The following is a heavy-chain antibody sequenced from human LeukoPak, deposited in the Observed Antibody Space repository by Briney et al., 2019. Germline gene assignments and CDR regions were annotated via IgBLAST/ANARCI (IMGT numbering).Heavy chain of an antibody. J-gene: IGHJ4*02. CDR2: ISYDGSNK. CDR3: ARSREMATMSY. Sequence: GGSLRLSCAASGFTFSSYAMHWVRQAPGKGLEWVAVISYDGSNKYYADSVKGRFTISRDNSKNTLYLQMNSLRAEDTAVYYCARSREMATMSYWGQGTLVTVSS. V-gene: IGHV3-30-3*01. CDR1: GFTFSSYA. D-gene: IGHD5-24*01.